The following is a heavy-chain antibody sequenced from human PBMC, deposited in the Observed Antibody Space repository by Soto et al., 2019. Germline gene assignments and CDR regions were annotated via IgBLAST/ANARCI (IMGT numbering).Heavy chain of an antibody. V-gene: IGHV3-66*04. CDR3: ASHSIAAANYYGMDV. CDR2: IYSGGST. CDR1: GFTVSSNY. J-gene: IGHJ6*02. Sequence: EVQLVESGGGLVQPGGSLRLSCAASGFTVSSNYMSWVRQAPGKGLEWVSVIYSGGSTYYADSVKGRFTISRDNSKNTLYLQMNSLRAEDTAVYYCASHSIAAANYYGMDVWGRGATVTVSS. D-gene: IGHD6-13*01.